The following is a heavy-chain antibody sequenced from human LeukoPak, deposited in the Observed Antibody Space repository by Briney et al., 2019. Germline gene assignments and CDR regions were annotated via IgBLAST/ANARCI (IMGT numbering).Heavy chain of an antibody. V-gene: IGHV4-61*05. Sequence: PSETLSLTCTVSGGSIDSSSYYWGWIRQPPGKGLEWIGYIYYSGSTNYNPSPKSRVTISVDTSKNQFSLKLSSVTAADTAVYYCASTTGTTGAVRWFDPWGQGTLVTVSS. D-gene: IGHD1-1*01. CDR2: IYYSGST. J-gene: IGHJ5*02. CDR1: GGSIDSSSYY. CDR3: ASTTGTTGAVRWFDP.